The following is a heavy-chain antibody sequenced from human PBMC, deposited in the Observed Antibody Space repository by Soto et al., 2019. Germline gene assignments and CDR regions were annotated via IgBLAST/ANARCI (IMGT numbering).Heavy chain of an antibody. CDR2: IYYSGTT. D-gene: IGHD1-26*01. CDR1: GYSISSSNW. V-gene: IGHV4-28*01. J-gene: IGHJ4*02. CDR3: ARREIQGPIDY. Sequence: TLSLNWAVSGYSISSSNWWGCIRQPPGQGLEWIGYIYYSGTTYYNPSLKSRVTMSVDTSKNQFSLKLTSVTAVDTAVYYCARREIQGPIDYWGQGTLVTVSS.